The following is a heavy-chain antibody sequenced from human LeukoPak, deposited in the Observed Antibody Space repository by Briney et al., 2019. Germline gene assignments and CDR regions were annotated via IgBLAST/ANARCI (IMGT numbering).Heavy chain of an antibody. Sequence: GASLRLSRAASGFTFSSYAMSWVRQAPGKGLEWVSGISGSGVSTYYADSVKGQFTISRDNSKNTVYLQMNSLRAEDTAIYFCAKGGLGGTAVVTMDSWGQGTLVTVSS. D-gene: IGHD4-23*01. CDR3: AKGGLGGTAVVTMDS. J-gene: IGHJ4*02. CDR1: GFTFSSYA. V-gene: IGHV3-23*01. CDR2: ISGSGVST.